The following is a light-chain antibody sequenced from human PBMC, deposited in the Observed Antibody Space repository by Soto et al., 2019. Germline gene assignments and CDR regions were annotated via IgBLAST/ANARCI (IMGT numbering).Light chain of an antibody. V-gene: IGKV1-5*03. CDR1: QSFSSW. J-gene: IGKJ1*01. Sequence: DIQMTQSPSTLSASVGDAVTISCRASQSFSSWLAWYQQKPGKAPKLLIYKASSLQSGVPSRFSGSGSGTEFTLTISSLQPDDFATYYCQQYNSCPWTFGQGTKVDIK. CDR3: QQYNSCPWT. CDR2: KAS.